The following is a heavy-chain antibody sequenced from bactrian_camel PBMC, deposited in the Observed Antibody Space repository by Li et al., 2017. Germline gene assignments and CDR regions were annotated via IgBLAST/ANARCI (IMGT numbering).Heavy chain of an antibody. CDR3: AVDGWYHCSRRYTPRDVSASNH. CDR1: GYTFNENC. CDR2: FDSASAV. D-gene: IGHD3*01. Sequence: VQLVESGGGSVQTGDSQTLSCVNLGYTFNENCVGWFRQIPGKSREGIAVFDSASAVQYADSVKGRFTISRDNAKNTLYLQMYSLRPEDSATYYCAVDGWYHCSRRYTPRDVSASNHWGRGTQVTV. V-gene: IGHV3S67*01. J-gene: IGHJ4*01.